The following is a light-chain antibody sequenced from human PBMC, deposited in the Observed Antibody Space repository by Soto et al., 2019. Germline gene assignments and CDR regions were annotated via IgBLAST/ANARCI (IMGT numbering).Light chain of an antibody. J-gene: IGLJ2*01. CDR3: SSYTSSNTLV. CDR2: EVS. V-gene: IGLV2-14*01. Sequence: QSALTQPASVSGSPGQSITISCTGTSSDVGAYNYVSWYQQHPGKAPKLMIFEVSDRPSGVSNRFSGSKSGNTASLPISGLQAENEDDYYCSSYTSSNTLVFGGGTKLTVL. CDR1: SSDVGAYNY.